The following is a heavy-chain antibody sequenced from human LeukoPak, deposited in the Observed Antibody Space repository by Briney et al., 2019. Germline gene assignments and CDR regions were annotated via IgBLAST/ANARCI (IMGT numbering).Heavy chain of an antibody. CDR1: GFTFGSSA. CDR3: AIYDSSGYYNY. Sequence: GSLRLSCAASGFTFGSSAMSWVRQAPGKGLEWVSAISNNGGYTYYADSVQGRFTISRDNSKSTLCLQMNSLRAEDTAVYYCAIYDSSGYYNYWGQGTLVTVSS. V-gene: IGHV3-23*01. D-gene: IGHD3-22*01. J-gene: IGHJ4*02. CDR2: ISNNGGYT.